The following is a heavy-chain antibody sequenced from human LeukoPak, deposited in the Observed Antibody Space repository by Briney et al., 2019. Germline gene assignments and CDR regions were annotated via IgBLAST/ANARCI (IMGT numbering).Heavy chain of an antibody. D-gene: IGHD4-17*01. CDR1: GFTFSDYY. V-gene: IGHV3-11*04. CDR3: ARPTTVTTISADAFDI. Sequence: GGSLRLSCAASGFTFSDYYMSWIRQAPGKGLEWVSYISSSGSTIYYADSVKGRFTISRDNAKNSLYLQMNSLRAEDSSVYYCARPTTVTTISADAFDIWGQGTMVTVSS. CDR2: ISSSGSTI. J-gene: IGHJ3*02.